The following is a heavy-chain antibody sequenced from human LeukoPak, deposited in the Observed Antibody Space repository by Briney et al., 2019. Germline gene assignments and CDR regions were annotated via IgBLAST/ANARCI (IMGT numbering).Heavy chain of an antibody. CDR3: AKLVTMVRGVMVAFDI. CDR2: ISYDGRNK. CDR1: GFTFSSYG. J-gene: IGHJ3*02. D-gene: IGHD3-10*01. V-gene: IGHV3-30*18. Sequence: PRRSLRLSCAASGFTFSSYGMHWVRQAPGKGREWVAVISYDGRNKYYEDSVKGRFTISRDNSKNTLYLQMNSLRAEDTAVYYCAKLVTMVRGVMVAFDIWGQGTMVTVSS.